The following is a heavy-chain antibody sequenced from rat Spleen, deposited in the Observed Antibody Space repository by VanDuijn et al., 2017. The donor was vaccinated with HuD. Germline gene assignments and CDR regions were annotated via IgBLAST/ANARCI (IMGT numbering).Heavy chain of an antibody. CDR2: ISYAGSDT. V-gene: IGHV5-31*01. D-gene: IGHD1-11*01. CDR3: ARRRRDWFYFDY. Sequence: EVQLVESGGGLVQPGRSLKLSCVASGFTFNNYWMTWIRQAPGKGLEWVATISYAGSDTYYRDSVKGRFTISRDNAKSTLYLQMDSLRSEDTAIYYCARRRRDWFYFDYWGQGVMVTVSS. CDR1: GFTFNNYW. J-gene: IGHJ2*01.